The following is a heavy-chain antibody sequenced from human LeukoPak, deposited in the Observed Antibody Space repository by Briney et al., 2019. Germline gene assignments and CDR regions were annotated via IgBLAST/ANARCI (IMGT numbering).Heavy chain of an antibody. CDR3: AKDMGEGYYDILTGYYPFDY. J-gene: IGHJ4*02. D-gene: IGHD3-9*01. Sequence: PGGSLRLSCAASGFTFDDYAMHWVRQAPGKGLEWVSGISWNSGSIGYADSVKGRFTISRDNAKNSLYLQMNSLRAEDTALYYCAKDMGEGYYDILTGYYPFDYWGQGSLVIVSS. CDR1: GFTFDDYA. V-gene: IGHV3-9*01. CDR2: ISWNSGSI.